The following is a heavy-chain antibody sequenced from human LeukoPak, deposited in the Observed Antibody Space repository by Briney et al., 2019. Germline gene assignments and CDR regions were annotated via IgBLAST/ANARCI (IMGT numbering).Heavy chain of an antibody. CDR2: ISPYNGNT. D-gene: IGHD3-16*02. CDR3: AITSARGTYRFLDY. Sequence: ASVKVSCKASGYTFTNYAITWVRQAPGQGLEWMGWISPYNGNTNFAQNLQGRVTMTTDTATSTAYKELRDLRSDDTAMYYCAITSARGTYRFLDYWGQGTLVTVSS. CDR1: GYTFTNYA. V-gene: IGHV1-18*01. J-gene: IGHJ4*02.